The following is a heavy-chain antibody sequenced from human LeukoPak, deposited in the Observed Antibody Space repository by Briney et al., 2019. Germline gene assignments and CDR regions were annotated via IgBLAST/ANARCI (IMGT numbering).Heavy chain of an antibody. CDR1: GGTFSSDT. Sequence: SVKVPCKASGGTFSSDTISWVRQAPGQSLEWMGGFIPIFATTHFAQKFRDRVTFTADDSTGTAYMELSSLRSDDTAMYYCARHQEAAAASGYFDYWGQGTLVTVSS. CDR3: ARHQEAAAASGYFDY. CDR2: FIPIFATT. J-gene: IGHJ4*02. V-gene: IGHV1-69*13. D-gene: IGHD6-13*01.